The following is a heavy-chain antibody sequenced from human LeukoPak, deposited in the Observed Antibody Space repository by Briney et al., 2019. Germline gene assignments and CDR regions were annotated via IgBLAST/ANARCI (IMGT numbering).Heavy chain of an antibody. D-gene: IGHD4-17*01. V-gene: IGHV4-38-2*01. Sequence: SETLSLTCAVSGYSISSGYYWGWIRQPPGKGLEWIGSIYHSGSTYYNPSLKRRVTISVDTSKNQFSLKLSSVTAADTAVYYCARQIWTTVTGYIDYWGQGTLVTVSS. CDR3: ARQIWTTVTGYIDY. J-gene: IGHJ4*02. CDR1: GYSISSGYY. CDR2: IYHSGST.